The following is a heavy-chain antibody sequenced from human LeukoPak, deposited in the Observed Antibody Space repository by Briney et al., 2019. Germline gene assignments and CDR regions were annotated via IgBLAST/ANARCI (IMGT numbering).Heavy chain of an antibody. CDR3: AKVHPLFPY. CDR2: ISLIGGST. V-gene: IGHV3-23*01. D-gene: IGHD2-21*01. J-gene: IGHJ4*02. Sequence: PGGSLRLSCAASGFTFTNYAMSWVRQAPGKGPEWVSSISLIGGSTYYADSAKGRFTISRDNSKNTLYLKMNSLRAEDTAIYYCAKVHPLFPYWGQGTLVTVST. CDR1: GFTFTNYA.